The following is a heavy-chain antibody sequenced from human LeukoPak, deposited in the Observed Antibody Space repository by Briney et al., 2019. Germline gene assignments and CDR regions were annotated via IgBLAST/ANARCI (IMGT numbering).Heavy chain of an antibody. CDR1: GFTFSSYA. Sequence: GGSLRLSCAASGFTFSSYAMSWVRQAPGKGLEWVSAISGSGGSTYYADSVKGRLTISRDNSKNTLYLQMNSLRAEDTAVYYCAKVRGSYFDAFDIWGQGTMVTVSS. V-gene: IGHV3-23*01. D-gene: IGHD1-26*01. J-gene: IGHJ3*02. CDR2: ISGSGGST. CDR3: AKVRGSYFDAFDI.